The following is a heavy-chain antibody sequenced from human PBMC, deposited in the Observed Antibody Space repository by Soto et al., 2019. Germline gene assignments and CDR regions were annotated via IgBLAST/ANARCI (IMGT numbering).Heavy chain of an antibody. V-gene: IGHV3-30*03. J-gene: IGHJ6*02. Sequence: QVQLVESGGGVVQPGRSLRLSCAASGFTFSSYGMHWVRQAPGKGLEWVAVISYDGSNKYYADSVKGRFTISRDNSKNTLYLQMNSLRAEDTAVYYCATDSRPNYYYGMDVWGQGTTVTVS. CDR2: ISYDGSNK. CDR3: ATDSRPNYYYGMDV. CDR1: GFTFSSYG.